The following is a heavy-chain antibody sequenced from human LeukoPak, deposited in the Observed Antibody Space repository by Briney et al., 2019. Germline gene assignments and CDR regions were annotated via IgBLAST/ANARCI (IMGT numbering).Heavy chain of an antibody. V-gene: IGHV4-38-2*01. Sequence: SEPLSLTCAVSGYSISSGYYWGWIRQPPGKGLEWIGSIYHSGSTHYNPSLKSRVTISVDTSKNQFSLKLNSVTAADTAVDYCARNGTNNYFDYWGQGTLVTVSS. CDR2: IYHSGST. J-gene: IGHJ4*02. D-gene: IGHD2-2*01. CDR3: ARNGTNNYFDY. CDR1: GYSISSGYY.